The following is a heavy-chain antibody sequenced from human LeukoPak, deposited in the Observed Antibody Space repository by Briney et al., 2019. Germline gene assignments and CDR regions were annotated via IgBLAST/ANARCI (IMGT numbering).Heavy chain of an antibody. CDR3: ARSNLVGATYYSDQ. Sequence: SETLSLTCTVSGGSISTYYWSWIRQPPGKGLEWLGNIHNSGSTNYNPSLKSRVTISVDTSRNHFSLKVSSVTAADTAVYYCARSNLVGATYYSDQWGQGTLVTVSS. V-gene: IGHV4-59*01. D-gene: IGHD1-26*01. CDR2: IHNSGST. J-gene: IGHJ4*02. CDR1: GGSISTYY.